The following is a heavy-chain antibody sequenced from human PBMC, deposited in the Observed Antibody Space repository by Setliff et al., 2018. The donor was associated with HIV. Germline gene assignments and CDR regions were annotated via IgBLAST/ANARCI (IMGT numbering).Heavy chain of an antibody. V-gene: IGHV3-30*18. Sequence: GGSLRLSCVASGFSFSNYGMHWVRQAPGKGLEWVAVMLYDGSDRYYADSVKGRFTISRDNSKKTLYLQMNSLRPEDTAVYHCAKDYYDFVWGSSLAYWGQGTLVTVSS. J-gene: IGHJ4*02. CDR2: MLYDGSDR. D-gene: IGHD3-16*01. CDR1: GFSFSNYG. CDR3: AKDYYDFVWGSSLAY.